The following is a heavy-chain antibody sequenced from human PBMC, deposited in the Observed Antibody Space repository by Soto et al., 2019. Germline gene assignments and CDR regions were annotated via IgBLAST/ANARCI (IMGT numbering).Heavy chain of an antibody. V-gene: IGHV4-30-2*01. CDR2: IYHTGNA. J-gene: IGHJ5*02. CDR1: GGSLSSSGYS. CDR3: ARSWNYVGMKWFDP. D-gene: IGHD1-7*01. Sequence: QLLLQESGSGLVRPSQTLSLTCGVSGGSLSSSGYSWTWIRQPPGQGLEWIGHIYHTGNAYYNPSLKSRVTISLDRSKNQFSLNLTSVIAADTAIYYCARSWNYVGMKWFDPWGQGTLVTVSS.